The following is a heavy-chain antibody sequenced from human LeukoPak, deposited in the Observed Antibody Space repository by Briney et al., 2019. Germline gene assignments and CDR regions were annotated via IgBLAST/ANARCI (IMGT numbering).Heavy chain of an antibody. J-gene: IGHJ4*02. D-gene: IGHD2-21*02. V-gene: IGHV1-2*02. CDR1: GYTFTAYY. CDR3: ARVTDETGQ. Sequence: ASVKDSCKASGYTFTAYYFHWVRPAPGQGLEWMGWINPDSGGTNYVQKFQGRVTMTRHTSISTAYMELSGLSSDDTAVYYCARVTDETGQWGQGTLVTVSS. CDR2: INPDSGGT.